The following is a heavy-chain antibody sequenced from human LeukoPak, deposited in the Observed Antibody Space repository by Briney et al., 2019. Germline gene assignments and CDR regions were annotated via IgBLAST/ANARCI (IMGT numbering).Heavy chain of an antibody. CDR3: ARGGGYCSGGSCYNWFDP. Sequence: SVKVSCKASGGTFRSSAITWVRQPPGQGLEWMGGIISIFGTPNYAQNFQGRVTITADESTSTAYMELSSLRSEDTAVYYCARGGGYCSGGSCYNWFDPWGQGTLVTVSS. D-gene: IGHD2-15*01. V-gene: IGHV1-69*01. J-gene: IGHJ5*02. CDR1: GGTFRSSA. CDR2: IISIFGTP.